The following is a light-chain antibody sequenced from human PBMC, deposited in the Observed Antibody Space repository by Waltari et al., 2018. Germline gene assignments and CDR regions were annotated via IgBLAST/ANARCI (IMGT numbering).Light chain of an antibody. CDR1: QSLSTN. J-gene: IGKJ2*01. CDR3: QQYHNWPYT. V-gene: IGKV3D-15*01. Sequence: EILMTQSPATLSVSPGERATLSCRARQSLSTNLAWDQQQPGQAPRLHIYGASTRATGVPARFSGSRSGTEFTLTISSLQSEDFALYYCQQYHNWPYTFGQGTKLEIK. CDR2: GAS.